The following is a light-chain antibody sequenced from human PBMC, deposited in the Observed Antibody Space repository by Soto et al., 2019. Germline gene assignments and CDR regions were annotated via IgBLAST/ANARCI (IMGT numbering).Light chain of an antibody. CDR2: EAS. V-gene: IGKV1-27*01. J-gene: IGKJ1*01. CDR1: QGVSNY. Sequence: DIQMTQSPSSLSASVGDRVTITCRASQGVSNYLAWYQQKPGKVPRLLINEASTWQSGVPSRFSGSGAGTDFTLTSSRLQPEDVATHYCQKYFSAPWTCGQGTKVEIK. CDR3: QKYFSAPWT.